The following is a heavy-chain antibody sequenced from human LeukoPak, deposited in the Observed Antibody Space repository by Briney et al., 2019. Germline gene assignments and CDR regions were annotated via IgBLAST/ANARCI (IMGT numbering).Heavy chain of an antibody. CDR2: IHSSGST. J-gene: IGHJ3*01. Sequence: PSETLSLTCAVSGGSISSNYWNWIRQAAGKGLEWIGRIHSSGSTNYNPSLKSRVTMSVDTSKNQFSLNLSSVTDADTAVYYCARANAFDLWGQGTMVTVSS. CDR1: GGSISSNY. CDR3: ARANAFDL. V-gene: IGHV4-4*07.